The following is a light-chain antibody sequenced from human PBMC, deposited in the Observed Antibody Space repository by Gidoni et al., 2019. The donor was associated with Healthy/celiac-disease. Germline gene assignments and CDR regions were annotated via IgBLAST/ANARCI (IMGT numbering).Light chain of an antibody. Sequence: DIVLTQSPASLAVSLGERATINCKSSQSVLYSSNNKNYLAWYQQKPGQPPKLLIYWASTRESGVPDRFSVSGSGTDFTLTISSLQAEDVAVYYCQQYYSTPWTFGQGTKVEIK. CDR3: QQYYSTPWT. CDR1: QSVLYSSNNKNY. J-gene: IGKJ1*01. V-gene: IGKV4-1*01. CDR2: WAS.